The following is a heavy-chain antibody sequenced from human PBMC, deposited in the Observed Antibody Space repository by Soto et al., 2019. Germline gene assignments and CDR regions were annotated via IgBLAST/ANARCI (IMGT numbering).Heavy chain of an antibody. J-gene: IGHJ6*02. V-gene: IGHV1-69*13. CDR2: IIPIFGTA. Sequence: SVKVSCKASGGTFSSYAISWVRQAPGQGLEWMGGIIPIFGTANYAQKFQGRVTITADESTSTAYMELSSLRSEDTAVYYCARYRIAARMSYYYYGMDVWGQGTVVTVSS. CDR1: GGTFSSYA. CDR3: ARYRIAARMSYYYYGMDV. D-gene: IGHD6-6*01.